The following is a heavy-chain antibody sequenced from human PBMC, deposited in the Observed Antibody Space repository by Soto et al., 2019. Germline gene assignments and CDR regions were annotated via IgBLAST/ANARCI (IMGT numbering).Heavy chain of an antibody. Sequence: QVQLQESGPGLVKPSETLSLTCTVSGGSVSSGSHYWSWIRQPPGKGLEWSGYIYYSGSNNYNPSLKSRVTISVDTSKNQFSLKLSSVTAADTAVYYCARVATAMVDYWGQGTLVTVSS. CDR2: IYYSGSN. J-gene: IGHJ4*02. V-gene: IGHV4-61*01. D-gene: IGHD5-18*01. CDR3: ARVATAMVDY. CDR1: GGSVSSGSHY.